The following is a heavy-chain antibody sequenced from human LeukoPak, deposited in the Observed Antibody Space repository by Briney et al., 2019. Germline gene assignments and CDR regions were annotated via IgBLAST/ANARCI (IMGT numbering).Heavy chain of an antibody. J-gene: IGHJ4*02. CDR1: GFTFSSYG. V-gene: IGHV3-30*18. CDR2: ISYDGSNK. Sequence: PGGSLRLSCAASGFTFSSYGMHWVRQAPGKGLEWVAVISYDGSNKYYADSVKGRFTISRDNSKNTLYLQMNSLRAEDTVVYYCAKDEESPWGVLTGYYSYFDYWGQGTLVTVSS. D-gene: IGHD3-9*01. CDR3: AKDEESPWGVLTGYYSYFDY.